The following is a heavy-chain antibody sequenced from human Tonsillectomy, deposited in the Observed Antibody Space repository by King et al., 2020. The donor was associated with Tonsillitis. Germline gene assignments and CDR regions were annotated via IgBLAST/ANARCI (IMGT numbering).Heavy chain of an antibody. Sequence: QLQESGPGLVKPSETLSLTCTVSVGSISSYYWSWIRQPPGKGLEWIGYIYYSGRTNYNTSLKSRVTISVDTSQNQFSLKLSSVTAADTAVYYCARHSSKGGSYPYWGQGTLVTVSS. V-gene: IGHV4-59*08. CDR3: ARHSSKGGSYPY. J-gene: IGHJ4*02. CDR1: VGSISSYY. D-gene: IGHD1-26*01. CDR2: IYYSGRT.